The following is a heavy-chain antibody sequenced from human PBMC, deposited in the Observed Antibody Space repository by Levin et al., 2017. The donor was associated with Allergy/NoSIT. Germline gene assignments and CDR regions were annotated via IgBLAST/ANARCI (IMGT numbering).Heavy chain of an antibody. J-gene: IGHJ4*02. CDR2: IFPDDFDT. D-gene: IGHD6-19*01. CDR3: ARPRPEGNSGWKYFDV. Sequence: ASVKVSCQVSGYDFDNFWIAWVRQKPGQGLEWMGLIFPDDFDTRYSPSFEGQVTISVDKSIRTAYVQWRSLKATDTAVYYCARPRPEGNSGWKYFDVWGQGTQVTVSS. V-gene: IGHV5-51*01. CDR1: GYDFDNFW.